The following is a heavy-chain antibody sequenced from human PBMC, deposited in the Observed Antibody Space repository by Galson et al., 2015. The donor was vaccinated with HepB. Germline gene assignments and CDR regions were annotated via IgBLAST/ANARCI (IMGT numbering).Heavy chain of an antibody. Sequence: SLRLSCAASGFTFSSYAMHWVRQAPGKGLEWVAVISYDGSNKYYADSVKGRFTISRDNSKNTLYLQMNSLRAEDTAVYYCARDYYDILTGYNDYWGQGTLVTVSS. CDR2: ISYDGSNK. CDR1: GFTFSSYA. D-gene: IGHD3-9*01. V-gene: IGHV3-30*04. J-gene: IGHJ4*02. CDR3: ARDYYDILTGYNDY.